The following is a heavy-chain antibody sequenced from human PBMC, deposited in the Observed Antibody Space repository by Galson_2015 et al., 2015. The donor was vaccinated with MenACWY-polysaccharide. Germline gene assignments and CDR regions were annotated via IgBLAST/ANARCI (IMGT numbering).Heavy chain of an antibody. CDR3: AREGSRIVFHAFDT. Sequence: SLRLSCAASGSRFSNSGMHWVRQAPGKGLEWAAVIQYDGSKIVYADSVKGRFTISRDNSKNTVFLEMNTLGAEDTAVYYCAREGSRIVFHAFDTWGQGTMVTVSS. CDR2: IQYDGSKI. J-gene: IGHJ3*02. V-gene: IGHV3-33*01. CDR1: GSRFSNSG. D-gene: IGHD2-15*01.